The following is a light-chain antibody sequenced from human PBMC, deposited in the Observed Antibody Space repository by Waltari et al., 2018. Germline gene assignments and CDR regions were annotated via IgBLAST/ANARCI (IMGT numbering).Light chain of an antibody. J-gene: IGKJ1*01. CDR1: QSVRTY. CDR3: QKYDYLPAT. CDR2: GTS. V-gene: IGKV3-20*01. Sequence: EVVLTQSPGTLSLYPGERATLSCRASQSVRTYLAWYQQKPGQAPRLLIYGTSTRATGTPDRFSGSGSGTDFSLTISRLEPEDFAVYYCQKYDYLPATFGQGTKVEI.